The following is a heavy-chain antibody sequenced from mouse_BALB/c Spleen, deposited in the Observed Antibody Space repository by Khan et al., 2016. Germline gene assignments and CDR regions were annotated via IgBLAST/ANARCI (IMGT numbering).Heavy chain of an antibody. CDR3: ASEVRRYYYAMDY. CDR2: IYPYNGGT. V-gene: IGHV1S29*02. Sequence: VQLKQSGPELEKPGASVKISCKASGYTFTDYNMHWVKQSHGKSLEWIGYIYPYNGGTGYNQKFKGKATFTVDNSSSPAYTEHRSLTSEDSAVSYCASEVRRYYYAMDYWGEGTSVTVSS. D-gene: IGHD2-14*01. CDR1: GYTFTDYN. J-gene: IGHJ4*01.